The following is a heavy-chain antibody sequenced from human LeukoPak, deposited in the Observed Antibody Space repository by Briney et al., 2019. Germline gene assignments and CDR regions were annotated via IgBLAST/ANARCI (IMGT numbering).Heavy chain of an antibody. D-gene: IGHD1-26*01. CDR3: ARGRGSSSASYGY. CDR1: GGSIIPYY. Sequence: PSETLSLTCTVSGGSIIPYYWSWIRQPPGKGLEWIGHIYYSGTTSYNPSLKSRVTISLDTSKNQFSLKLTSVTAADTAVYYCARGRGSSSASYGYWGQGTLVTVSS. V-gene: IGHV4-59*01. J-gene: IGHJ4*02. CDR2: IYYSGTT.